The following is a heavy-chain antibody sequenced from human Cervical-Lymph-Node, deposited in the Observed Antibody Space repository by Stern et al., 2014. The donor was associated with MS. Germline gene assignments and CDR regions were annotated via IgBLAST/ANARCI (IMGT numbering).Heavy chain of an antibody. CDR3: ARVPYEAAAFDY. Sequence: LQPGRSLRLSCAASGFTFSSYGMHWVRQAPGKGLEWVAVIWYDGSNKYYADSVKGRFTISRDNSKNTLYLQMNSLRAEDTAVYYCARVPYEAAAFDYWGQGTLVTVSS. D-gene: IGHD3-3*01. CDR2: IWYDGSNK. CDR1: GFTFSSYG. J-gene: IGHJ4*02. V-gene: IGHV3-33*01.